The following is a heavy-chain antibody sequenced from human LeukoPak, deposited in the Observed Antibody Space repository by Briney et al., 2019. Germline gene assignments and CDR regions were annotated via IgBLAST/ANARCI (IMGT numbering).Heavy chain of an antibody. CDR3: ARDRIAVAGQYYFDY. D-gene: IGHD6-19*01. Sequence: GVSLRLSCAASGFTFSSYSMNWVRQAPGKGLEWVSYISSSSSNKYYADSVKGRFTISRDNAKNSLYLQMNSLRAEDSAVYYCARDRIAVAGQYYFDYWGQGILVTVFS. V-gene: IGHV3-48*01. J-gene: IGHJ4*02. CDR2: ISSSSSNK. CDR1: GFTFSSYS.